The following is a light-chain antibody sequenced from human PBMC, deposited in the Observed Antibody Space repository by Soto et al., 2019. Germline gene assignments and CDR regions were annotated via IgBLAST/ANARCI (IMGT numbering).Light chain of an antibody. Sequence: QSVLTQPASVSGSPGQSITISCTGTSSDVGGYNYVPWYQQHPGKAPKLMIYEVSNRPSGVSNRFSGSKSGNTASLTISGLQAEDEADYCCSSYTSSSTRVFGTGTKVTVL. CDR3: SSYTSSSTRV. V-gene: IGLV2-14*01. J-gene: IGLJ1*01. CDR1: SSDVGGYNY. CDR2: EVS.